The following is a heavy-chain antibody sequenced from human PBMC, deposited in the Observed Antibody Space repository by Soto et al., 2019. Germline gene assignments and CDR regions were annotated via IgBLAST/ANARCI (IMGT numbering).Heavy chain of an antibody. D-gene: IGHD3-22*01. CDR1: GESFSNYY. Sequence: SETVSLTCVVYGESFSNYYWTWIRQPAGEGLEWIVEINHSGSTNYNPALKSRLTMSVDASKNQFSLKLSSVTAADTAVYYCARGLVYYYDRGGYSGYHYYRVEVWAQGTTVTLSS. V-gene: IGHV4-34*01. CDR2: INHSGST. J-gene: IGHJ6*01. CDR3: ARGLVYYYDRGGYSGYHYYRVEV.